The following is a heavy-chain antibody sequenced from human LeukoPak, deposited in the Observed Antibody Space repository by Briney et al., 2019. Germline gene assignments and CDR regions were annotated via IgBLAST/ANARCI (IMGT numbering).Heavy chain of an antibody. CDR1: GFSFSSYS. Sequence: PGGSLRLSCAASGFSFSSYSMNWVRQAPGKGLEWVSYISSSSSTIYYVDSVKGRFTISRDNAKNSLYLQMNGLRAEDTAVYYCARLGYSYGHTYFDYWGQGTLVTVSS. J-gene: IGHJ4*02. CDR2: ISSSSSTI. V-gene: IGHV3-48*01. D-gene: IGHD5-18*01. CDR3: ARLGYSYGHTYFDY.